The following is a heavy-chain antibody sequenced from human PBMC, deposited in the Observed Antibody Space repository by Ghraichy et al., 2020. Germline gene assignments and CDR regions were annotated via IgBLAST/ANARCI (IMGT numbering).Heavy chain of an antibody. J-gene: IGHJ4*02. CDR2: INHSGST. CDR1: GGSFSGYY. CDR3: ARTYYDFWSGHGAFFDY. V-gene: IGHV4-34*01. D-gene: IGHD3-3*01. Sequence: ESLNISCAVYGGSFSGYYWSWIRQPPGKGLEWIGEINHSGSTNYNPSLKSRVTISVDTSKNQFSLKLSSVTAADTAVYYCARTYYDFWSGHGAFFDYWGPGTLVTVSS.